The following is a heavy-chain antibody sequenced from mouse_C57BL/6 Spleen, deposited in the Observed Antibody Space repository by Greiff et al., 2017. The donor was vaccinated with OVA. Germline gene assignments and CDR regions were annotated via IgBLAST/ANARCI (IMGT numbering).Heavy chain of an antibody. Sequence: EVKVVESGGGLVKPGGSLKLSCAPSGFTFSDYGMHWVRQAPEKGLEWVAYISSGSSTIYYADTVKGRFTISRDNAKNTLFLQMTSLRSEDTAMYYCARGDDGYYDWYFDVWGTGTTVTVSS. V-gene: IGHV5-17*01. CDR1: GFTFSDYG. CDR2: ISSGSSTI. J-gene: IGHJ1*03. CDR3: ARGDDGYYDWYFDV. D-gene: IGHD2-3*01.